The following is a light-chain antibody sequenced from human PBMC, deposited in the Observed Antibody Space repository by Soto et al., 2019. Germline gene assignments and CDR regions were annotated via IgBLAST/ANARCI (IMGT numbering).Light chain of an antibody. CDR3: QQYGSSRLT. CDR1: QSVSSN. J-gene: IGKJ4*01. Sequence: EIGMSQFLATVSVSPRARATLSCRASQSVSSNLAGYQQKPGQDPRILIYGASTRATGIPARFSGSGSGTDFTLTISRLEPEDFAVYYCQQYGSSRLTFGGGTKVDIK. V-gene: IGKV3-15*01. CDR2: GAS.